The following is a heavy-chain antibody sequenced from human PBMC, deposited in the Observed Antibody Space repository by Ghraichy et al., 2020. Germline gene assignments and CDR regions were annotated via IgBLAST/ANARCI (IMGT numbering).Heavy chain of an antibody. J-gene: IGHJ4*02. V-gene: IGHV3-66*01. CDR3: GRGSAVATAPEY. CDR2: IYTGGST. CDR1: GVTVSSKF. Sequence: GGSLRLSCAVSGVTVSSKFMSWVRQAPGKGLEWVSVIYTGGSTHYADSVKGRFTISRDNSKNMLYLQMESLRAEETAVYYCGRGSAVATAPEYWGQGTLVTVSS. D-gene: IGHD5-12*01.